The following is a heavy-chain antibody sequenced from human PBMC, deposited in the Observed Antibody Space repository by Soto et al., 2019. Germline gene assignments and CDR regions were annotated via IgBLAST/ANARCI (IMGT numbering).Heavy chain of an antibody. CDR1: GFTFSSYA. CDR2: ISGSGAST. D-gene: IGHD2-15*01. Sequence: GGSLRHSCAASGFTFSSYAINWVRQAPGKRLEWVSLISGSGASTFYADSVKGRFTLSRDKSQNTVFLQMNRLRAEDTALYFCAKSSVHCSGGSCFDFWGQGTQVTVSS. CDR3: AKSSVHCSGGSCFDF. J-gene: IGHJ5*01. V-gene: IGHV3-23*01.